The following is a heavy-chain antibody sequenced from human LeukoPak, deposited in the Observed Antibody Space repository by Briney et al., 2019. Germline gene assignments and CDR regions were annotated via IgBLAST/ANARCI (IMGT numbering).Heavy chain of an antibody. V-gene: IGHV4-34*01. D-gene: IGHD3-10*01. Sequence: SETLSLTCAVSGGPFSGYLWSWIRQSSGKGLEWIGEIHNSGTTNYNPSLNSRVTISEDTSKNQFYLNLSSVTAADTAVYYCARRYYYNLGSFPFDFWGQGTLVTVSS. J-gene: IGHJ4*02. CDR3: ARRYYYNLGSFPFDF. CDR1: GGPFSGYL. CDR2: IHNSGTT.